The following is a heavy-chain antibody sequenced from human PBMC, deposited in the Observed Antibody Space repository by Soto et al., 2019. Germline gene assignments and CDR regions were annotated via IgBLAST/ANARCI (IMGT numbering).Heavy chain of an antibody. CDR3: ARVRAGCSATSCYLDP. D-gene: IGHD2-2*01. CDR1: GGSISSSNW. CDR2: ISYSGTT. J-gene: IGHJ5*02. V-gene: IGHV4-4*02. Sequence: QVQLQESGPGLVKPSETLSLTCAVSGGSISSSNWWTWVRHPPGKGLEWMGEISYSGTTYYNLSLKRRGDRSMERSKNKFSLQLSSVAAAVTAVYYCARVRAGCSATSCYLDPWGQGTLFTVSS.